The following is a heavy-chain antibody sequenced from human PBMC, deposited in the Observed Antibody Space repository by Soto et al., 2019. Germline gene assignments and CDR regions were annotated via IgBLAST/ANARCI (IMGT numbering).Heavy chain of an antibody. CDR1: GGSFSGYY. J-gene: IGHJ5*02. CDR2: INHSGST. CDR3: ARLAVLYSSGWYTRQNWFDP. V-gene: IGHV4-34*01. D-gene: IGHD6-19*01. Sequence: PSETLSLTCAVYGGSFSGYYWSWIRQPPGKGLEWIGEINHSGSTNYNPSLKSRVTISVDTSKNQFSLKLSSVTAADTAVYYCARLAVLYSSGWYTRQNWFDPWGQGTLVTVSS.